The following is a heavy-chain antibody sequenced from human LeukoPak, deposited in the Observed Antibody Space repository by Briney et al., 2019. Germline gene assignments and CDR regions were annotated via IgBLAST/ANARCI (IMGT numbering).Heavy chain of an antibody. V-gene: IGHV3-74*01. Sequence: GGSLRLSCAASGFTFSSYAMHWVRQAPGKGLVWVSRINTDGSGTSYADSVKGRFTISRGNAKNTLYLQLNSLRADDTAVYYCVRGPVSPYHDFWKEDYWGQGPVVPVP. CDR3: VRGPVSPYHDFWKEDY. CDR1: GFTFSSYA. J-gene: IGHJ4*02. D-gene: IGHD3-3*01. CDR2: INTDGSGT.